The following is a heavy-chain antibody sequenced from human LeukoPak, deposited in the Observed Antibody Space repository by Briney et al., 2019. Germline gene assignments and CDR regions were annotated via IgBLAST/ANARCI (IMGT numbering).Heavy chain of an antibody. D-gene: IGHD1-26*01. CDR3: SRESGAFCPFGY. J-gene: IGHJ4*02. V-gene: IGHV4-4*02. Sequence: SETLSLTCGVSGGSISSTNWWSWVRHPPGQGLQWIGEISLTGETNYNPSLNGRVTMSLVKSRNQLSLKLTSVTAADTAIYYCSRESGAFCPFGYWGQGTLVIVPP. CDR2: ISLTGET. CDR1: GGSISSTNW.